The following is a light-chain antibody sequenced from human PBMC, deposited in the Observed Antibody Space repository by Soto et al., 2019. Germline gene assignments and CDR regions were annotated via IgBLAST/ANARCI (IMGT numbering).Light chain of an antibody. V-gene: IGLV1-44*01. CDR2: SNN. CDR1: SSNIGGNT. Sequence: QSVLTQPPSASGTPGQRVTISCSGSSSNIGGNTVNWYQQLPGTAPKLLIYSNNQRPSGVPDRFSGSKSGTSASLAISGLQSEDEADYYCAAWDDSLHGPVFGGGIKVTVL. J-gene: IGLJ3*02. CDR3: AAWDDSLHGPV.